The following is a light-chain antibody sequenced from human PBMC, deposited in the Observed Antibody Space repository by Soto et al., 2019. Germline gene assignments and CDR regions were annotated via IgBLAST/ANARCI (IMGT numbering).Light chain of an antibody. CDR2: AAS. J-gene: IGKJ1*01. V-gene: IGKV1-27*01. CDR1: QGISNY. CDR3: QKYNSVWT. Sequence: DIQMTQSPSSLSASFGDRVTITCRASQGISNYLAWYQQKPGQVPNLLIYAASTLQSGVPSRFSGSGSGTDFTLTIRSLQPEDVATYYCQKYNSVWTFGQGTKVDI.